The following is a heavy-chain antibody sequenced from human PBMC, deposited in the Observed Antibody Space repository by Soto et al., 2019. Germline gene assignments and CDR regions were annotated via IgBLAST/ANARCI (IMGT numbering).Heavy chain of an antibody. CDR3: AAKSPPNHYYDSPHDAFDI. CDR2: IYPGDSDT. J-gene: IGHJ3*02. Sequence: PGESLKISCKGSGYSFTSYWIGWVRQMPGKGLEWMGIIYPGDSDTRYSPSFQGQVTISADKSISTAYLQWSSLKASDTAMYYCAAKSPPNHYYDSPHDAFDIWGQGTMVTVSS. V-gene: IGHV5-51*01. CDR1: GYSFTSYW. D-gene: IGHD3-22*01.